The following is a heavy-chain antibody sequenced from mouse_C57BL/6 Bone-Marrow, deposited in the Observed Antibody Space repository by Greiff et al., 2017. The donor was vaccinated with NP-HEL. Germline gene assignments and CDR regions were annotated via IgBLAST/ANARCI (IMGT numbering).Heavy chain of an antibody. Sequence: EVMLVESEGGLVQPGSSMKLSCTASGFTFSDYYMAWVRQVPEKGLEWVANINYDGSSTYYLDSLKSRFIISRDNAKNILYLQMSSLKSEDTATYYCARDAGYYGSRDAMDYWGQGTSVTVSS. CDR1: GFTFSDYY. D-gene: IGHD1-1*01. CDR2: INYDGSST. V-gene: IGHV5-16*01. CDR3: ARDAGYYGSRDAMDY. J-gene: IGHJ4*01.